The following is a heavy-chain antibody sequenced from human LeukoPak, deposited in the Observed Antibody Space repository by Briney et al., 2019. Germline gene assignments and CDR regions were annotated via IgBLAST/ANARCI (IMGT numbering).Heavy chain of an antibody. Sequence: ASVKVSCKASGGTFSSYAISWVRQAPGQGLEWMGWISAYNGNTNYAQKLQGRVTMTTDTSTSTAYMELRSLRSDDTAVYYCALYYYDSSGYSYWGQGTLVTVSS. CDR3: ALYYYDSSGYSY. CDR1: GGTFSSYA. D-gene: IGHD3-22*01. CDR2: ISAYNGNT. V-gene: IGHV1-18*01. J-gene: IGHJ4*02.